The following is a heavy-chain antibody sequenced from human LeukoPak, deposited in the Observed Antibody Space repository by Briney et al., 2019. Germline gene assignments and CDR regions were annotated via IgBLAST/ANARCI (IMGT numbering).Heavy chain of an antibody. CDR3: GRMDYTNWFDP. V-gene: IGHV4-31*03. D-gene: IGHD4-11*01. J-gene: IGHJ5*02. Sequence: SQTLSLTCTVSGGSISSGGYYWSWIRQHPGKGLEWIGYIYYSGSTYYNPSLKSRVTISVDTSKNQFSLKLSSVTAADTAVYYCGRMDYTNWFDPWGHGTLVTVSS. CDR2: IYYSGST. CDR1: GGSISSGGYY.